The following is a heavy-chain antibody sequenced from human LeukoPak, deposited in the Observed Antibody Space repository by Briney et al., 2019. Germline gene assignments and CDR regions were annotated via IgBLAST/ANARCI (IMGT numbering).Heavy chain of an antibody. J-gene: IGHJ4*02. CDR2: INPNSGGT. CDR1: AYTFTDYY. D-gene: IGHD5-18*01. V-gene: IGHV1-2*02. CDR3: TNSGSTSRYGYVDY. Sequence: ASVKVSCKASAYTFTDYYMHWVRHGPGQGLEWMGRINPNSGGTNYAQKFQGRVTMTRDTSISTAYMELTRLRSDDTAVYYCTNSGSTSRYGYVDYWGQGTLVTVSS.